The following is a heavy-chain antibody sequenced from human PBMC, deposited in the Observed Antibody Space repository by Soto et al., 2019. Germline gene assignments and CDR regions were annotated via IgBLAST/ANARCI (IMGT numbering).Heavy chain of an antibody. V-gene: IGHV3-43D*04. CDR3: AKSLYYYDSSPLDH. CDR1: GFDFEDYA. CDR2: TNSDGTDS. Sequence: GGSLRLSCVAAGFDFEDYAMHWVRQVPGKGLEWVSLTNSDGTDSYYMDSVKGRFTISRDNAKSTLYLQMDRLRPEDTALYFCAKSLYYYDSSPLDHWGQGTLVTVSS. J-gene: IGHJ4*02. D-gene: IGHD3-22*01.